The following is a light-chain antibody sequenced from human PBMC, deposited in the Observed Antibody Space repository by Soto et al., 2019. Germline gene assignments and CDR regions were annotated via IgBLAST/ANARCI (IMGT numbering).Light chain of an antibody. CDR2: EVT. CDR1: SSDVGAYNY. V-gene: IGLV2-8*01. CDR3: NSYAGAGSNKWV. J-gene: IGLJ3*02. Sequence: QSALTQPLSASGSPGQSVTISCTGTSSDVGAYNYVSWYQQHPGKAPKLIIYEVTRRPSGVPDRFSGSKSGNTASLTVSGLQAEDEADYYCNSYAGAGSNKWVFGGGTKLTVL.